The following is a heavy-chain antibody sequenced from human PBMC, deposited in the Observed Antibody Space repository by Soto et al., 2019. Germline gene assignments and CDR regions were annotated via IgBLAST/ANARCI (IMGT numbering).Heavy chain of an antibody. CDR2: ISGSGGST. CDR3: AKVEGNRAAAGMTDY. CDR1: GFTFSSYA. D-gene: IGHD6-13*01. J-gene: IGHJ4*02. V-gene: IGHV3-23*01. Sequence: GGSLRLSCAASGFTFSSYAMSWVRHAPGKGLEWVSAISGSGGSTYYADSVKGRFTISRDNSKNTLYLQMNSLRAEDTAVYYCAKVEGNRAAAGMTDYWGQGTLVTVSS.